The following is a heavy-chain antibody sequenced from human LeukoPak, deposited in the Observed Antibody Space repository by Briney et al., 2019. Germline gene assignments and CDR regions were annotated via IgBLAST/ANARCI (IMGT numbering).Heavy chain of an antibody. J-gene: IGHJ4*02. CDR3: ARAYGSGSSPLDY. D-gene: IGHD3-10*01. CDR2: INHSGST. Sequence: PSETLSLTCAVYGGSFSGYYWSWIRQPPGKGLEWMGEINHSGSTNYNPSLKSRVTISVDTSKNQFSLKLSSVTAADTAVHYCARAYGSGSSPLDYWGQGTLVTVSS. CDR1: GGSFSGYY. V-gene: IGHV4-34*01.